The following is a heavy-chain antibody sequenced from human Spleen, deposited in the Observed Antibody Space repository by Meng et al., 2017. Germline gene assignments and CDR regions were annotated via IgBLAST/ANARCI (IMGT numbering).Heavy chain of an antibody. CDR3: VRANKFRFDY. V-gene: IGHV4-34*12. CDR1: SVCFSGCF. J-gene: IGHJ4*02. Sequence: TLHLYCAVYSVCFSGCFWSWLRQPRGRVLEWIGESINSSSTTYNRCLKIRVGTSEDKLKKQFSLMLASVTAADSSVSYCVRANKFRFDYWGQGTLVTVSS. D-gene: IGHD1/OR15-1a*01. CDR2: SINSSST.